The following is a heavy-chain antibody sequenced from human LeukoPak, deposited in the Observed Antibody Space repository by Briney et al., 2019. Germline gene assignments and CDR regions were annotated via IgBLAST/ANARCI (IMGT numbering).Heavy chain of an antibody. D-gene: IGHD1-26*01. J-gene: IGHJ4*02. CDR3: AREPVGATAPFDY. Sequence: SQTLSLTCTVSGGSISSGSYYWSWIRQPAGKGLEWIGRIYTSGSTNYNPSLKSRVTIPVDTSKNQFSLKLSSVTAADTAVYYCAREPVGATAPFDYWGQGTLVTVSS. CDR1: GGSISSGSYY. V-gene: IGHV4-61*02. CDR2: IYTSGST.